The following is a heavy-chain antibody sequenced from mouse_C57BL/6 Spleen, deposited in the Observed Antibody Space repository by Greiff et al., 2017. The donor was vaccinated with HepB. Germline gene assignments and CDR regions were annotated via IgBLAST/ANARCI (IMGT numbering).Heavy chain of an antibody. CDR3: ARESYYGKEFAY. Sequence: EVKLVESGPELVKPGASVKISCKASGYSFTDYNMNWVKQSNGKSLEWIGVINPNYGTTSYNQKFKGKATLTVDQSSSTAYMQLNSLTSEDSAVYYCARESYYGKEFAYWGQGTLVTVSA. D-gene: IGHD2-10*01. CDR2: INPNYGTT. V-gene: IGHV1-39*01. J-gene: IGHJ3*01. CDR1: GYSFTDYN.